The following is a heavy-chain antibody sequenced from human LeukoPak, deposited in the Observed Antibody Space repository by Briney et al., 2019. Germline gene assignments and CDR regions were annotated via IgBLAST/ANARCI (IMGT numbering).Heavy chain of an antibody. Sequence: SETLSLTCAVSGGSISSGGYSWSWIRQPPGKGLEGMGYIYHSGSTYYNPSLKSRVTISVDRSKNQFSLKLSSVTAADTAVYYCARAIVVVVAAIAFDIWGQGTMVTVSS. CDR2: IYHSGST. J-gene: IGHJ3*02. CDR3: ARAIVVVVAAIAFDI. CDR1: GGSISSGGYS. D-gene: IGHD2-15*01. V-gene: IGHV4-30-2*01.